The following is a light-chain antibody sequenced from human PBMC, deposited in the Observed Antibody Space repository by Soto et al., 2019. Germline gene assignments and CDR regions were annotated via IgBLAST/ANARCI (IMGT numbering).Light chain of an antibody. CDR2: DAS. CDR3: QQYGSSPT. J-gene: IGKJ1*01. CDR1: QSVSSSY. V-gene: IGKV3-20*01. Sequence: EIVLTQSPGTLSLSPGERATLSCRSNQSVSSSYLAWYQQKPGQAPRLLIYDASSRATGIPDRFSGSGSGTDFTLTISRLEPEDFAVYYCQQYGSSPTFGQGTKVEIK.